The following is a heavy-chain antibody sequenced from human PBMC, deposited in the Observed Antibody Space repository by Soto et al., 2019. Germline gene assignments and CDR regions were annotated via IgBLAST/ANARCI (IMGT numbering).Heavy chain of an antibody. D-gene: IGHD1-1*01. CDR3: ARARSGYNIDAFDI. V-gene: IGHV4-59*01. Sequence: KPSETLSLTCIVSGGSISGYFWSWIRQPPGKGLEWIGHIYYDGNTNYEPSLESRLTMSVDTSKNQISLMLRSVTAADTAVYYCARARSGYNIDAFDIWGQGTMVTVS. CDR2: IYYDGNT. J-gene: IGHJ3*02. CDR1: GGSISGYF.